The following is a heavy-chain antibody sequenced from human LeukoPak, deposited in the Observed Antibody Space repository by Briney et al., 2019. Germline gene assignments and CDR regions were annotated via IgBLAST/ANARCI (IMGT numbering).Heavy chain of an antibody. Sequence: SETLSLTCTISGGSISSYYWSWIWQPPGKGLEWIGYIYYSGSTNYNPSLKSRVTISVDTSKNQFSLKLSSVTAADTAVYYCARVGALGGFDYWGQGTLVTVSS. V-gene: IGHV4-59*01. J-gene: IGHJ4*02. CDR2: IYYSGST. CDR3: ARVGALGGFDY. CDR1: GGSISSYY. D-gene: IGHD1-26*01.